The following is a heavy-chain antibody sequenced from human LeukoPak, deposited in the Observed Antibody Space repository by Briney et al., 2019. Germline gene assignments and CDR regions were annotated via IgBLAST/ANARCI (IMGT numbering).Heavy chain of an antibody. CDR2: IKQDGSEK. D-gene: IGHD5-24*01. CDR1: GFTFSNYW. V-gene: IGHV3-7*01. Sequence: GGSLRLSCAASGFTFSNYWLTWVRQAPGQGLEWVANIKQDGSEKHYVDSVEGRFTISRDNAKNSLYLQMNSLRAEDTTVYYCARDRQFAYWGQGTLVTVSS. CDR3: ARDRQFAY. J-gene: IGHJ4*02.